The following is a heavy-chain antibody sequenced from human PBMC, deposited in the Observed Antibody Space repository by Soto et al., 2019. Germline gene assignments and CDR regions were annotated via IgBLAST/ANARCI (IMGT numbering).Heavy chain of an antibody. CDR1: GGSISSGGYY. CDR2: IYYSGST. CDR3: ARDQVDTRNFGDWFDP. Sequence: SETLSLTXTVSGGSISSGGYYWSWIRQHPGKGLEWIGYIYYSGSTYYNPSLKSRVTISVDTSKNQFSLKLSSVTAADTAVYYRARDQVDTRNFGDWFDPWGQGTLVTVSS. V-gene: IGHV4-31*02. J-gene: IGHJ5*02. D-gene: IGHD5-18*01.